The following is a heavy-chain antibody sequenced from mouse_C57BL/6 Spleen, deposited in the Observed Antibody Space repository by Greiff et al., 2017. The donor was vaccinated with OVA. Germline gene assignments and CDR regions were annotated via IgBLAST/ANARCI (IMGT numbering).Heavy chain of an antibody. CDR3: ARSDGPLYAMDY. D-gene: IGHD2-3*01. CDR2: IYPGSGST. J-gene: IGHJ4*01. V-gene: IGHV1-55*01. CDR1: GYTFTSYW. Sequence: QVQLKQPGAELVKPGASVKMSCKASGYTFTSYWITWVKQRPGQGLEWIGDIYPGSGSTNYNEKFKSKATLTVDTSSSTAYMQLSSLTSEDSAVYYCARSDGPLYAMDYWGQGTSVTVSS.